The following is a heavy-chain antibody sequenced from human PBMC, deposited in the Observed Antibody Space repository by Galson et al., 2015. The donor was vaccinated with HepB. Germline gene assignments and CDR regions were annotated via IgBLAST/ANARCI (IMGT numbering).Heavy chain of an antibody. CDR2: MNPGGNST. D-gene: IGHD3-10*01. CDR1: GYTLSTYY. V-gene: IGHV1-46*01. J-gene: IGHJ6*02. Sequence: SVKVSCKASGYTLSTYYLHWVRQAPGQGLEWMGIMNPGGNSTNYAQKFLGRVTMTRDTSTGTVFMELSSLRPEDTAVYYCARDTMVRGVMGGYYNGMDVWGQGTMVTVSS. CDR3: ARDTMVRGVMGGYYNGMDV.